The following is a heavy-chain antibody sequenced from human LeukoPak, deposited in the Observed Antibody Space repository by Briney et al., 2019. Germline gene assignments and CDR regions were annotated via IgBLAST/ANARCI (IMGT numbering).Heavy chain of an antibody. Sequence: GGSLRLSCAASGLTFSSYSMNWVRQAPGKGLEWVSSISSSSSYIYYADSVKGRFTISRDNAKNSLYLQMNSLRAEDTAVYYCARVSVGATREVDYWGQGTLVTVSS. V-gene: IGHV3-21*01. CDR1: GLTFSSYS. D-gene: IGHD1-26*01. CDR2: ISSSSSYI. J-gene: IGHJ4*02. CDR3: ARVSVGATREVDY.